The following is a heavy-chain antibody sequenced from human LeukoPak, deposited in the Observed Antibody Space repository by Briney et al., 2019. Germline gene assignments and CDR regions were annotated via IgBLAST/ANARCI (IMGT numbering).Heavy chain of an antibody. CDR3: AKNGHGSGSYYPRTKYYFDY. CDR1: GFTFSNYS. CDR2: ISSSSSYI. V-gene: IGHV3-21*04. Sequence: GGSLRLSCAASGFTFSNYSMNWVRQAPGKGLEWVSSISSSSSYIYYADSVKGRFTISRDNAKNSLYLQMNSLRAEDTAVYYCAKNGHGSGSYYPRTKYYFDYWGQGTLVTVSS. D-gene: IGHD3-10*01. J-gene: IGHJ4*02.